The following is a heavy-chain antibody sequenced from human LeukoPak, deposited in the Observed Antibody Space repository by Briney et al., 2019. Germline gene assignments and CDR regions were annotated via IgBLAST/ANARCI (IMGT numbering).Heavy chain of an antibody. Sequence: ASVKVSCKAFGYTFTSNYMHWVRQAPGQGPEWMGVISPSGGSTTYAQKFQGRVTMTRDTSTSTVYMELSSLRSEDTAVYYCARTISIAATPFDYWGQGTLVTVSS. CDR2: ISPSGGST. CDR1: GYTFTSNY. J-gene: IGHJ4*02. CDR3: ARTISIAATPFDY. V-gene: IGHV1-46*01. D-gene: IGHD6-13*01.